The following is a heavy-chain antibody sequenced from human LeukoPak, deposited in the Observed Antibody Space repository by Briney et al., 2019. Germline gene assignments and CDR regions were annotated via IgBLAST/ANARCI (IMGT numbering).Heavy chain of an antibody. V-gene: IGHV3-23*01. CDR1: GFTFNNYA. D-gene: IGHD3-3*01. J-gene: IGHJ6*03. Sequence: GGSLRLSYAASGFTFNNYAMTWVRQAPGKGLEWVSAISGSGAYTYCADSVKGRFTISRDNSKNTLYLQMNSLRAEDTALYYCAKVLNFWATYYMDVWGKGTTVTVSS. CDR2: ISGSGAYT. CDR3: AKVLNFWATYYMDV.